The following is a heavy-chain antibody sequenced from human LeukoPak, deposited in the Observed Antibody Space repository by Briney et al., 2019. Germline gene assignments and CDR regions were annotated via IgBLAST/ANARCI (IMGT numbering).Heavy chain of an antibody. CDR2: IYPGDSDT. CDR1: GYSFTSYW. CDR3: ARPDVGLLFYSGYDL. D-gene: IGHD5-12*01. V-gene: IGHV5-51*01. J-gene: IGHJ4*02. Sequence: GESLKISCKGSGYSFTSYWIGWVRQMPGKGLEWMGIIYPGDSDTRYSPSFQGQVTISADKSISTAYLQWSSLKASDTAMYYCARPDVGLLFYSGYDLWGQGTLVTVSS.